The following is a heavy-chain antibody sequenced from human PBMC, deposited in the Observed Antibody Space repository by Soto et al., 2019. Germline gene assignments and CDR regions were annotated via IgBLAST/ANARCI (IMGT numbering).Heavy chain of an antibody. CDR3: AREGGAARPAGPLDI. V-gene: IGHV1-69*08. D-gene: IGHD6-6*01. J-gene: IGHJ3*02. Sequence: QVQLVQSGAEVKKPGSSVKVSCKASGGTFSSYTISWVRQAPGQGLEWMGRIIPILGIANYAQKFQGRVTITADKSTSTAYMELSSLRSEDTAVYYCAREGGAARPAGPLDIWGQGTMVTVSS. CDR2: IIPILGIA. CDR1: GGTFSSYT.